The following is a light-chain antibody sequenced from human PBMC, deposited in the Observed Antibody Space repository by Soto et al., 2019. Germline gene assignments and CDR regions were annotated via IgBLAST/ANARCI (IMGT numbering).Light chain of an antibody. CDR1: SSDVGAYNY. CDR3: SSFAGSRVLV. Sequence: QSFLTQPASVSGSPGQSITISCTGTSSDVGAYNYVSWYQQHPGKAPKLIIYEVSDRPSGVSNRFSGSKSDNTASLTISGLQAEDEADYYCSSFAGSRVLVLGGGTKVTVL. CDR2: EVS. V-gene: IGLV2-14*03. J-gene: IGLJ2*01.